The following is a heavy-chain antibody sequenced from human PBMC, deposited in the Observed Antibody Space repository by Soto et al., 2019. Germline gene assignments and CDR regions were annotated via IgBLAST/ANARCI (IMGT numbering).Heavy chain of an antibody. V-gene: IGHV1-18*01. J-gene: IGHJ6*02. CDR2: ISAYNGNT. D-gene: IGHD3-3*01. CDR3: ARHPSNAFWSGSYTGIWVDYYYYGLDA. CDR1: GYTFTSYG. Sequence: SVKVSCKASGYTFTSYGISWVRQAPGQGLEWMGWISAYNGNTNYAQKLQGRVTMTTDTSTSTAYLELRSLRSDDTAVYYCARHPSNAFWSGSYTGIWVDYYYYGLDAWGQ.